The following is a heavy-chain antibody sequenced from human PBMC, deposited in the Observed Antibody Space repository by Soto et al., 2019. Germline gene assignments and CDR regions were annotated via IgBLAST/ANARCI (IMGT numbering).Heavy chain of an antibody. CDR2: INPSGGST. CDR3: ARDKSAVTKGYYYYYYMDV. CDR1: GDTLASYY. V-gene: IGHV1-46*03. J-gene: IGHJ6*03. Sequence: GASVEVSCKASGDTLASYYMHWVRQSHGQGLEWMGIINPSGGSTSYAQKFQGRVTMTRDTSTSTVYMELSSLRSEDTAVYYCARDKSAVTKGYYYYYYMDVWGKGTTVTVSS. D-gene: IGHD4-17*01.